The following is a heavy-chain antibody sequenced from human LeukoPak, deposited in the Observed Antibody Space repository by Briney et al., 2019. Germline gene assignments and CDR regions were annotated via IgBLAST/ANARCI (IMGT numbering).Heavy chain of an antibody. J-gene: IGHJ6*02. Sequence: ASLKVSCKASGYSFSDCHMHWVRQAPGQGLEWMGWINPNSGGTNYAQKFQGRVTMTRDTSISTAYMELSRLRSDDTAVYYCARDLVRYYASGNLYYYGMDVWGQGTTVTVSS. CDR2: INPNSGGT. D-gene: IGHD3-10*01. CDR3: ARDLVRYYASGNLYYYGMDV. CDR1: GYSFSDCH. V-gene: IGHV1-2*02.